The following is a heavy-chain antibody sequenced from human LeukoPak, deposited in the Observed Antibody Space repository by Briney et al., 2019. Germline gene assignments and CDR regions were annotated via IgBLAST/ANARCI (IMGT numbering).Heavy chain of an antibody. CDR1: GFTFNSFF. V-gene: IGHV3-7*01. CDR3: AREGSKLYNWNDVADY. Sequence: GGSLRLSCAASGFTFNSFFLNWVRLTPGRELEWLACISQDGSETFYMDSVRGRFTISRDNAKNSLYLQMNSLRAEDTAVYYCAREGSKLYNWNDVADYWGQGTLVTVSS. J-gene: IGHJ4*02. CDR2: ISQDGSET. D-gene: IGHD1-1*01.